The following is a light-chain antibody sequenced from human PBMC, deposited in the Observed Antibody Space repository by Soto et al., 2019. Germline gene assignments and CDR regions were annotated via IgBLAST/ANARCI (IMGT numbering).Light chain of an antibody. CDR3: QSYDSRLSGSV. Sequence: QSVLTQPPPVSGAPGQRVTISCTGSSSNIGAGYDAHWYQQLPGTAPKLLIYGNSNRPSGVPDRFSGSKSGTSASLAITGLQAEDEADYYCQSYDSRLSGSVFGGGTKLTVL. CDR1: SSNIGAGYD. J-gene: IGLJ3*02. V-gene: IGLV1-40*01. CDR2: GNS.